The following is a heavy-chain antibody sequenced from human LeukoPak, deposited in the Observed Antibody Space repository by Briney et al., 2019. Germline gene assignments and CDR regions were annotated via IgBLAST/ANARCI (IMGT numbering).Heavy chain of an antibody. CDR1: GFTLSSYW. J-gene: IGHJ6*03. CDR2: INSDGSST. CDR3: AREDYSDYYMDV. V-gene: IGHV3-74*01. Sequence: PGGSLRLSCAAYGFTLSSYWMHWVRQAPGKGRVWVSRINSDGSSTTYADSVKGRITIYRDNAKNTLYLQMNSLRAEDTAVYYCAREDYSDYYMDVWGKGTTVTVSS. D-gene: IGHD4-11*01.